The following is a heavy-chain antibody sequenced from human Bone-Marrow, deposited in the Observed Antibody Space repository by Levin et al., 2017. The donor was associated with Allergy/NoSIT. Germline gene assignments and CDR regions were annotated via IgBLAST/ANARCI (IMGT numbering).Heavy chain of an antibody. J-gene: IGHJ4*02. D-gene: IGHD6-19*01. CDR1: GGSISDYY. CDR2: LSYSGST. Sequence: SQTLSLTCTVSGGSISDYYWNWIRQSPGKGLEWIGFLSYSGSTKYNPSLKSRVTLSVDTSKNHFSLRLNSLTAADTAMYYCARAVAATATDFEFWGQGTLVTVSS. V-gene: IGHV4-59*01. CDR3: ARAVAATATDFEF.